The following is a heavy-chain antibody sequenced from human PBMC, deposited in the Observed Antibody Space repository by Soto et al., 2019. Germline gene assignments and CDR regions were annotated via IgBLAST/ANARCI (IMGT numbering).Heavy chain of an antibody. V-gene: IGHV3-23*01. CDR3: AKPKRWLGPTYCSGGSCFFLFDY. J-gene: IGHJ4*02. CDR1: GFTFSSYA. D-gene: IGHD2-15*01. CDR2: ISGSGGST. Sequence: EVQLLESGGGLVQPGGSLRLSCAASGFTFSSYAMSWVRQAPGKGLEWVSAISGSGGSTYYADSVKGRFTISRDNSKNTLYLQMNSLRAEDTSVYYCAKPKRWLGPTYCSGGSCFFLFDYWGQGTLVTVSS.